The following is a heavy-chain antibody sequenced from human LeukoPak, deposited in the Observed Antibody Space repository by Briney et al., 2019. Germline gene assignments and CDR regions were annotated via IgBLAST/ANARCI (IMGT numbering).Heavy chain of an antibody. V-gene: IGHV3-23*01. CDR1: GFTFSSYG. CDR2: ISGSGGST. CDR3: AKDFGEHDAFDY. D-gene: IGHD3-10*01. Sequence: GALRLSCAASGFTFSSYGMSWVRQAPGKGLEWVSAISGSGGSTYYADSVKGRFTISRDNSKNTLYLQMNSLRAEDTAVYYCAKDFGEHDAFDYWGQGTLVTVSS. J-gene: IGHJ4*02.